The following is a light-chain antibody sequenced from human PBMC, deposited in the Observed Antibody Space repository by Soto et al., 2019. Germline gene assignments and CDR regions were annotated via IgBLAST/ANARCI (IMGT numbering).Light chain of an antibody. CDR2: DAS. J-gene: IGKJ3*01. Sequence: DIQMTQSPSSLSASVGDRVTITCQASQDISNYLNWYQQKPGKAPKLLIYDASNLETGVPSRFSGSGSGTDFTFTISILQPEDIATYYCQHYDNLPPTFGPRTKVHIK. CDR1: QDISNY. CDR3: QHYDNLPPT. V-gene: IGKV1-33*01.